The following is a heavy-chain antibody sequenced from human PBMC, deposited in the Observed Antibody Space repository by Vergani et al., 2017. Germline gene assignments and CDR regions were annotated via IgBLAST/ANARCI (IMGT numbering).Heavy chain of an antibody. CDR3: TTVKGLWSGYYYYYYMDV. CDR1: GFTFSSYA. Sequence: EVQLLESGGGLVQPGGSLRLSCAASGFTFSSYAMSWVRQAPGKGLEWVSAISGSGGSTYYADSVKGRFTISRDNSKNTLYLQMNSLKTEDTAVYYCTTVKGLWSGYYYYYYMDVWGKGTTVTVSS. J-gene: IGHJ6*03. V-gene: IGHV3-23*01. D-gene: IGHD3-3*01. CDR2: ISGSGGST.